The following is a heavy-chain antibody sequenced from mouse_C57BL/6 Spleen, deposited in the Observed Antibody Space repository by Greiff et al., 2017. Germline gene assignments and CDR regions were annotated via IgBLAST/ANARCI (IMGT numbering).Heavy chain of an antibody. CDR2: IDPSDSYT. Sequence: QVQLQQPGAELVMPGASVKLSCKASGYTFTSYWMHWVKQRPGQGLEWIGEIDPSDSYTNYNQKFKGKSTLTVDKSSSTAYMQLISLTSEDSAVYYCAREIYYYGSSLFDYWGQGTTLTVSS. CDR3: AREIYYYGSSLFDY. D-gene: IGHD1-1*01. CDR1: GYTFTSYW. J-gene: IGHJ2*01. V-gene: IGHV1-69*01.